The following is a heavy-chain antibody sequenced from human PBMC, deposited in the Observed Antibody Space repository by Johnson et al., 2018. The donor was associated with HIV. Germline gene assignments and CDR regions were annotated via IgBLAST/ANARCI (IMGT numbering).Heavy chain of an antibody. Sequence: VQLVESGGGVVPPGGSLRLSCAASGFTFDDHGMSWVRQAPGKGLEWVSGINWNGGSTGYADAVKGRFTISRDNAKNYLTLQMNSLRAADTALYFCARAHPLGVTLFSAFDIWGQGTMVTVSS. CDR2: INWNGGST. J-gene: IGHJ3*02. V-gene: IGHV3-20*04. D-gene: IGHD1-26*01. CDR3: ARAHPLGVTLFSAFDI. CDR1: GFTFDDHG.